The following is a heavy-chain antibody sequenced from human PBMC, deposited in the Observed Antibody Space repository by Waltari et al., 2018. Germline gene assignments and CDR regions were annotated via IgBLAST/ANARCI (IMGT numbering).Heavy chain of an antibody. D-gene: IGHD5-18*01. J-gene: IGHJ4*02. V-gene: IGHV3-9*01. Sequence: EVQLVESGGGLVQPGRSLRLSCAASGFTFDAYALHWVRQAPGKGLEWVSGISWNSGSIGYADSVKGRFTISRDNAKNSLYLQMNSLRAEDTALYYCAKGGGIQLARVFDYWGQGTLVTVSS. CDR1: GFTFDAYA. CDR3: AKGGGIQLARVFDY. CDR2: ISWNSGSI.